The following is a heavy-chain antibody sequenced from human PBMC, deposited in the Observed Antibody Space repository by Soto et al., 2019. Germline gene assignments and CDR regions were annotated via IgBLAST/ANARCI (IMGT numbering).Heavy chain of an antibody. V-gene: IGHV3-30*18. CDR3: AKDRSIAVAGTGAGVLDV. Sequence: QVQLVESGGGVVQPGRSLRLSCAASGFTFSSYGMHWVRQAPGKGLEWVAVISYDGSNKYYADSVKGRFTISRDNSKNPLYRQMNSLRAEDTAVYYCAKDRSIAVAGTGAGVLDVWGQGTTVTVSS. J-gene: IGHJ6*02. CDR2: ISYDGSNK. D-gene: IGHD6-19*01. CDR1: GFTFSSYG.